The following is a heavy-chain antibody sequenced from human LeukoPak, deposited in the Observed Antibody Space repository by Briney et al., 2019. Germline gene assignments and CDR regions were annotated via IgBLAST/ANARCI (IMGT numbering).Heavy chain of an antibody. CDR3: ARGDSSGWCYFDY. CDR1: GFTFSSYD. Sequence: PGGSLRLSCAASGFTFSSYDMNWVRQAPGKGLELISHISSSGSNIYYADSVKGRFTISRDNAKNSLYLQLNSLRAEDTAVYYCARGDSSGWCYFDYRGQGTLVTVSS. V-gene: IGHV3-48*03. J-gene: IGHJ4*02. D-gene: IGHD6-19*01. CDR2: ISSSGSNI.